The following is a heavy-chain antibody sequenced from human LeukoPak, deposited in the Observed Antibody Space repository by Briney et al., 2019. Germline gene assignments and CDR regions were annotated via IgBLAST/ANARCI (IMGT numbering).Heavy chain of an antibody. CDR1: GYTLTELS. J-gene: IGHJ6*03. D-gene: IGHD2-2*01. Sequence: ASVKVSCKVSGYTLTELSMHWVRQAPGEGLEWMGGFDPEDSETIYAQKFQGRVTMTEDTSTDTAYMELSSLRSEDTAVYYCATGNCSSTSCYRSYYYMDVWGKGTTVTVSS. CDR3: ATGNCSSTSCYRSYYYMDV. V-gene: IGHV1-24*01. CDR2: FDPEDSET.